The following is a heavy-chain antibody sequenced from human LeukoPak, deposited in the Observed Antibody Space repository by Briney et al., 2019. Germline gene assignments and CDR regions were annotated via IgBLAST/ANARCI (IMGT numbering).Heavy chain of an antibody. CDR2: IKQDGSEK. Sequence: GGSLRLSCAASGFNFRDAAMTWVRQAPGKGLEWVANIKQDGSEKYYVDSVKGRFTISRDNAKNSLYLQMNGLRAEDTAVYYCAGGALYYFDSWGQGTLVTVSS. D-gene: IGHD2/OR15-2a*01. V-gene: IGHV3-7*04. CDR3: AGGALYYFDS. J-gene: IGHJ4*02. CDR1: GFNFRDAA.